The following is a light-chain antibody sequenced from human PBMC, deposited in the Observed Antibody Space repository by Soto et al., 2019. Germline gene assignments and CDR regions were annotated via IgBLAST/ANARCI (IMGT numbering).Light chain of an antibody. CDR1: QDISNY. V-gene: IGKV1-33*01. CDR3: QQYDNLPLT. Sequence: LPIAPSPSSLSSSVGDSATIPCXASQDISNYLNWYQQKPGKAPKLLIYDASNLETGVPSRFSGSGSGTDFTFTISSLQPEDIATYYCQQYDNLPLTFGGGTKVDIK. J-gene: IGKJ4*01. CDR2: DAS.